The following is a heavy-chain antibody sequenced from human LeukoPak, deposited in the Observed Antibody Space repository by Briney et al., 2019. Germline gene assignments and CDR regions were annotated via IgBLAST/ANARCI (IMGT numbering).Heavy chain of an antibody. V-gene: IGHV1-18*01. Sequence: ASVKVSCKAPEYTFTSYGISWVRQAPGQGLEWMGWISAYNANTNYAQKLQGRVTMTTDTSTSTAYMELRSLRFDDTAVYYCAKVMDYDFWSGYYNSYYYNYMDVWGKGTTVTVSS. CDR2: ISAYNANT. CDR3: AKVMDYDFWSGYYNSYYYNYMDV. J-gene: IGHJ6*03. CDR1: EYTFTSYG. D-gene: IGHD3-3*01.